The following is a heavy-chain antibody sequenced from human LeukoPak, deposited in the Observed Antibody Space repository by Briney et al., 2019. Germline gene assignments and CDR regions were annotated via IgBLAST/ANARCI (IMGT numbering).Heavy chain of an antibody. V-gene: IGHV4-4*07. J-gene: IGHJ3*02. CDR2: IYSSGST. CDR1: GGSINNYY. CDR3: GGSQGAFDI. Sequence: PSETLSLTCTVSGGSINNYYWNWIRQPAGKGLEWIGRIYSSGSTNYNPSLKSRVTISVDTSKNQFSLKLSSVTAADTAVYYCGGSQGAFDIWGQGTMVTVSS.